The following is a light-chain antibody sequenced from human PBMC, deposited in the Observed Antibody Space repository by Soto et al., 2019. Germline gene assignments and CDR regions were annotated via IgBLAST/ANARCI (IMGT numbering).Light chain of an antibody. CDR1: QIIGSAY. V-gene: IGKV3-20*01. J-gene: IGKJ1*01. Sequence: ETTLTQSPDTLSLSPGEGATLSCRASQIIGSAYLAWYQQKPGQAPRLLIFGASTRATGTPHRFSGSGSGTDFTLTISALESEDVGVYYWPHYGRSPSFGRGTKVEIK. CDR2: GAS. CDR3: PHYGRSPS.